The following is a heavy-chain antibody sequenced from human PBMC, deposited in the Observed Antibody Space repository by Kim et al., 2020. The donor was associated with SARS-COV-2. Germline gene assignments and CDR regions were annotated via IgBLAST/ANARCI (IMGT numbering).Heavy chain of an antibody. J-gene: IGHJ4*02. V-gene: IGHV4-34*01. CDR1: GGSFSGYY. D-gene: IGHD3-10*01. CDR2: INHSGST. CDR3: ARVPYYYGSGSPIYSLDY. Sequence: SETLSLTCAVYGGSFSGYYWSWIRQPPGKGLEWIGEINHSGSTNYNPSLKSRVTISVDTSKNQFSLKLSSVTAADTAVYYCARVPYYYGSGSPIYSLDYWGQGTLVTVSS.